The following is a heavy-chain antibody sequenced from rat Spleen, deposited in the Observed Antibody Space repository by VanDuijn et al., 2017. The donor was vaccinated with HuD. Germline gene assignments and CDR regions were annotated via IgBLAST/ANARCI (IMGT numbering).Heavy chain of an antibody. D-gene: IGHD1-11*01. CDR2: INWSGTIT. Sequence: EVQLVESGGGLVQPGRSLKLSCAASGFTFDDYGMAWVRQAPKNGLEWVANINWSGTITYYPDSVKGRFTISRDNAESTLYLQMDSLRSEDTATYYCARHGYGGYSGSFAYWGQGVMVTVSS. CDR3: ARHGYGGYSGSFAY. J-gene: IGHJ2*01. V-gene: IGHV5-7*01. CDR1: GFTFDDYG.